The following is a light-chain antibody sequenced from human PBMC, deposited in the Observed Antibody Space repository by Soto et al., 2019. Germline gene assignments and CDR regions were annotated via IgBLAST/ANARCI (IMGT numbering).Light chain of an antibody. V-gene: IGKV1-17*01. J-gene: IGKJ4*01. CDR1: QGIRND. CDR2: AAA. CDR3: LQHNGYLRT. Sequence: DIQMTQSPSSLSASVGNRVIITCPASQGIRNDLCRNQQKPGKDPKRLIYAAASLQSGVPSRFSGSGSGTDFTLTISSRHLEVFATYYCLQHNGYLRTFGGGTKVETK.